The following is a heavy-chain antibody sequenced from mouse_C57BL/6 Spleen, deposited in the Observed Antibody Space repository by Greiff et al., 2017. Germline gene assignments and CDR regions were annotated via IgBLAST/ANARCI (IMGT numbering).Heavy chain of an antibody. D-gene: IGHD2-4*01. CDR2: ISYDGSN. CDR3: AVYYDYDGAWFAY. CDR1: GYSITSGYY. J-gene: IGHJ3*01. V-gene: IGHV3-6*01. Sequence: VQLKESGPGLVKPSQSLSLTCSVTGYSITSGYYWNWIRQFPGNKLEWMGYISYDGSNNYNPSLKNRISITRDTSKNQFFLKLNSVTTEDTATYYCAVYYDYDGAWFAYWGQGTLVTVSA.